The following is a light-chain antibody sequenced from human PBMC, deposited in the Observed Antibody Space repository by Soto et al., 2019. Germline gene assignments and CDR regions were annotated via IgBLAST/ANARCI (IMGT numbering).Light chain of an antibody. CDR1: QSMSGW. CDR3: HQYKTYWT. J-gene: IGKJ1*01. V-gene: IGKV1-5*01. Sequence: DIQRTQSPAIVSACVRDRVTITCRASQSMSGWLAWYQPNPAKAPKLLIYDVSSLESGVPSRFSGSGSGTEFTLTISSLQPDAFATYYCHQYKTYWTFGQGTMVDIK. CDR2: DVS.